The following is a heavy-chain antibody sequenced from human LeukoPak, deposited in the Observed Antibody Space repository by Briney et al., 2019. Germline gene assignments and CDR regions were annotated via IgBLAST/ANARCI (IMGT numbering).Heavy chain of an antibody. J-gene: IGHJ4*02. CDR1: GFTFDDYA. CDR3: AKDIDYGIVGASDY. D-gene: IGHD1-26*01. V-gene: IGHV3-9*01. CDR2: ISWNSGSI. Sequence: GGSLRLSCAASGFTFDDYAMHWVRQAPGKGLEWVSGISWNSGSIGYADSVKGRFTISSDNAKNSLYLQMNSLRAEDTALYYCAKDIDYGIVGASDYWGQGTLVTVSS.